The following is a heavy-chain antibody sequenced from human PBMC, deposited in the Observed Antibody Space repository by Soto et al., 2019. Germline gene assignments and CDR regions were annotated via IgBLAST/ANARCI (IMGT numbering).Heavy chain of an antibody. Sequence: QVQLVQSGAEVKKPGSSVTVSCKASGGTFSSYAISWVRQSPGQGLEWMGGIIPIFGTADYAQKFQGRVKITADESTSTAYMELSSLRSEATAVYYCANQITGDYNYYSMDVWGQGTTATLSS. CDR1: GGTFSSYA. J-gene: IGHJ6*02. D-gene: IGHD1-20*01. CDR3: ANQITGDYNYYSMDV. CDR2: IIPIFGTA. V-gene: IGHV1-69*12.